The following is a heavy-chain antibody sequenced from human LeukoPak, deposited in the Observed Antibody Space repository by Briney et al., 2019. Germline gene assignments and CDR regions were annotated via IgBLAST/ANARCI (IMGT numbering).Heavy chain of an antibody. J-gene: IGHJ6*03. CDR1: GYTFTGYY. V-gene: IGHV1-2*02. CDR3: ASKGQDYYYYYMDV. CDR2: INPNSGGT. Sequence: ASVKVSCKASGYTFTGYYMHWVRQAPGQGLEWMGWINPNSGGTNYAQKFQGRVTMTRDTSISTAYMELSRLRSGDTAVYYCASKGQDYYYYYMDVWGKGTTVTVSS.